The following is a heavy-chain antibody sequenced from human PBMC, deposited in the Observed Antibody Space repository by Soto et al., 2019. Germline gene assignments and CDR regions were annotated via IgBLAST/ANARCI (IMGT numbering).Heavy chain of an antibody. D-gene: IGHD3-3*01. CDR3: AGTLRFLEWLPEGHDAFDI. J-gene: IGHJ3*02. CDR2: IYYSGST. CDR1: GGSISSYY. V-gene: IGHV4-59*01. Sequence: SETLSLTCTVSGGSISSYYWSWIRQPPGKGLEWIGYIYYSGSTNYNPSLKSRVTISVDTSKNQFSLKLSSVTAADTAVYYCAGTLRFLEWLPEGHDAFDIWGQGTMVTVSS.